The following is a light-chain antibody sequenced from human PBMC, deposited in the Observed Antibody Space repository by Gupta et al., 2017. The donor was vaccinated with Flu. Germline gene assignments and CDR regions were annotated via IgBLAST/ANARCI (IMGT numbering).Light chain of an antibody. CDR1: SSDGGGNNS. Sequence: TSSDGGGNNSGYWYKQHPAKAPNLMIYEVSNRPSGVSNRFSGSKSGNTASLTISGLQTEDEADYYCGSYTSSSTLVFGGGSKLTVL. CDR2: EVS. V-gene: IGLV2-14*01. J-gene: IGLJ3*02. CDR3: GSYTSSSTLV.